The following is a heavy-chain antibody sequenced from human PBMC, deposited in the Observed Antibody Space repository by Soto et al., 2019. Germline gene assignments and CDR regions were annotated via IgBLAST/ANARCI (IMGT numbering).Heavy chain of an antibody. Sequence: QITLKESGPTLVKPTQTLTLTCTFSGFSLSTSGVGVGWIRQPPGKALEWLALIYWDDDKRYSPSLKSRLTIGKAXSKNQVVLTMTTMDPVDTATYYCAHRLAATGLFDYWGQGTLVTVSS. D-gene: IGHD6-13*01. V-gene: IGHV2-5*02. CDR1: GFSLSTSGVG. CDR3: AHRLAATGLFDY. J-gene: IGHJ4*02. CDR2: IYWDDDK.